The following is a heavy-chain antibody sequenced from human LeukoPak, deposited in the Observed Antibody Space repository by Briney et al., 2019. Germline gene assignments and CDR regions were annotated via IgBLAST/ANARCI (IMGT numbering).Heavy chain of an antibody. D-gene: IGHD6-6*01. CDR2: ISWNSGSI. CDR1: GFTFDDYA. CDR3: AKAGLVARYFDL. Sequence: GGSLRLSCAASGFTFDDYAMHWVRQAPGKGLEWVSGISWNSGSIGYADSVKGRFTISRDNAKNSLYLQMNSLGAEDTALYYCAKAGLVARYFDLWGRGTLVTVSS. V-gene: IGHV3-9*01. J-gene: IGHJ2*01.